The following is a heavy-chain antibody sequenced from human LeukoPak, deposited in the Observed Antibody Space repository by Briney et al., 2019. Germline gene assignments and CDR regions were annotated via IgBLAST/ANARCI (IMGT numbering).Heavy chain of an antibody. D-gene: IGHD3-3*01. Sequence: GGSLRLSCVASGFTFSSYWMTWVRQAPGKGLEWGANIKQDGSEKNYVASVKGRFTISRDNAKNSVYLQMNGLRVEDTAVYYCARDRPITIFGVVTLPWGQGTLVTVSS. CDR3: ARDRPITIFGVVTLP. V-gene: IGHV3-7*01. CDR2: IKQDGSEK. J-gene: IGHJ5*01. CDR1: GFTFSSYW.